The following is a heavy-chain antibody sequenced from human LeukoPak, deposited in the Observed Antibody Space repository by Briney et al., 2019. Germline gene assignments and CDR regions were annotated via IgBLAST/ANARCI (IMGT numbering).Heavy chain of an antibody. CDR3: ATSYDSSGNN. D-gene: IGHD3-22*01. V-gene: IGHV3-7*01. CDR2: IYQDGSVK. J-gene: IGHJ4*02. Sequence: GGSLRLSCAASGFTFSSYWMSWVRQAPGKGLEWVANIYQDGSVKYYVDSVKGRFTISRDNAKNSLYLEMNSLRAEDTAIYYCATSYDSSGNNWGQGTLVTVSS. CDR1: GFTFSSYW.